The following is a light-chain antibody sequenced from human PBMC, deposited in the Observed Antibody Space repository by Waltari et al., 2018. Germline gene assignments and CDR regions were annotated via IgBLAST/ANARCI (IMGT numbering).Light chain of an antibody. J-gene: IGKJ1*01. CDR1: QSISSY. CDR3: QQSYSTRPWT. Sequence: DIQMTQSPSSLSASVGDRVTITCRASQSISSYLNWYQQKPGKAPKLLIYAASSLQSGVPSMFSGSGSGTDFTLTISSLQPEDFATYYCQQSYSTRPWTFGQGTKVEIK. CDR2: AAS. V-gene: IGKV1-39*01.